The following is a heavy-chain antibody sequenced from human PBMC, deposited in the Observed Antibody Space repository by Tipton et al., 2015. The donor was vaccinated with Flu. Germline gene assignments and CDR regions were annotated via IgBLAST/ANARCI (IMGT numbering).Heavy chain of an antibody. CDR2: IYTSGST. CDR1: GGSISSGSYY. V-gene: IGHV4-61*02. J-gene: IGHJ4*02. Sequence: TLSLTCTVSGGSISSGSYYWSWIRQPAGKGLEWIGRIYTSGSTNYNPSLESRVTISVDTSKNQFSLKLSSVTAADTAVYYCARDLGDSSPGYWGQGTLVTVSS. CDR3: ARDLGDSSPGY. D-gene: IGHD6-13*01.